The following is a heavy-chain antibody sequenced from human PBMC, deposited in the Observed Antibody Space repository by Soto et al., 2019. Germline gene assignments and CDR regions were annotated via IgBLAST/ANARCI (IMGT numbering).Heavy chain of an antibody. CDR2: IYYSGST. CDR3: ARGGSTAAGLYYYYYGMDV. CDR1: GGSISSYY. J-gene: IGHJ6*02. Sequence: SETLSLTCTVSGGSISSYYWSWIRQPPGKGLEWIGYIYYSGSTNYNPSLKSRVTISVDTSKNQFSLKLSSVTAADTAVYYCARGGSTAAGLYYYYYGMDVWGQGTTVTVSS. V-gene: IGHV4-59*01. D-gene: IGHD6-13*01.